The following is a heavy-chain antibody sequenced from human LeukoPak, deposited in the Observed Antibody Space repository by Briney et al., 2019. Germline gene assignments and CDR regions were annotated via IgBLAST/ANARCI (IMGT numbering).Heavy chain of an antibody. CDR1: GFTFSSYS. CDR3: AKEQVGWAAMIFDY. Sequence: GGSLRLSCAASGFTFSSYSMNWVRQAPGKGLEWVSSISSSSSYIYYADSVKGRFTISRDNAKNSLYLQMNSLRAEDTAVYYCAKEQVGWAAMIFDYWGQGTLVTVSS. V-gene: IGHV3-21*04. J-gene: IGHJ4*02. CDR2: ISSSSSYI. D-gene: IGHD2-2*01.